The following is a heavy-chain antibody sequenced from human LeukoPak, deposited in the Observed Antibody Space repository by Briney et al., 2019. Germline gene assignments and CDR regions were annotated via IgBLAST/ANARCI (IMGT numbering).Heavy chain of an antibody. CDR1: GGSISSYY. J-gene: IGHJ3*02. V-gene: IGHV4-59*01. CDR3: ASGYCGGACQLGGVDM. CDR2: THYSGST. D-gene: IGHD2-21*02. Sequence: SETLSLTCTVSGGSISSYYWSWLRQPPGKGLEYIGYTHYSGSTNYNPSLKGRVTISLDPSGNQYSLKLSSVTAADTAVYYCASGYCGGACQLGGVDMWGQGTMVTVSS.